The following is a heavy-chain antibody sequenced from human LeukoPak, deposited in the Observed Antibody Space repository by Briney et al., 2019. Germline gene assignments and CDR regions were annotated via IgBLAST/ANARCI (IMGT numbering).Heavy chain of an antibody. Sequence: SETLSLTCTVSGGSISSSDYFWGWIRQPPGKGLEWIGSIYYSGTTSYNPSLKSRVTISVDTSKNQFSLKLSSVTAADTAVYYCARARNGLFDYWGQGTLVTVSS. D-gene: IGHD2-8*01. J-gene: IGHJ4*02. CDR3: ARARNGLFDY. CDR2: IYYSGTT. CDR1: GGSISSSDYF. V-gene: IGHV4-39*07.